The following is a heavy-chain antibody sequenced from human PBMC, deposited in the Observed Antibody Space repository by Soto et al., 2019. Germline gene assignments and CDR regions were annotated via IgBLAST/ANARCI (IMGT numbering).Heavy chain of an antibody. J-gene: IGHJ6*02. CDR1: GFTFSSFG. CDR2: IPYDGSNK. CDR3: AKYDFWSGYSMDV. V-gene: IGHV3-30*02. Sequence: PGGSLRLSCAASGFTFSSFGMHWVRQAPGKGLEWVAVIPYDGSNKYYTESVKGRFTVSRDNSQNALYLQMSSLRPEDTAVYYCAKYDFWSGYSMDVWGQGTTVTVSS. D-gene: IGHD3-3*01.